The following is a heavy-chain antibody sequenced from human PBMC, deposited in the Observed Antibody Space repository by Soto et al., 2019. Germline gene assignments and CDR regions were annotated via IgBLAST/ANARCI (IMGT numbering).Heavy chain of an antibody. CDR1: GFTFSSYG. Sequence: GGSLRLSCAASGFTFSSYGMHWVRQAPGKGLEGVAVIWYDGSNKNYADSVKGRFTISRDNSKNTLYLQMNSLRADDTAVYYCAREHLGELSFYFDYWGQGTLVTVSS. V-gene: IGHV3-33*01. CDR2: IWYDGSNK. D-gene: IGHD3-16*02. J-gene: IGHJ4*02. CDR3: AREHLGELSFYFDY.